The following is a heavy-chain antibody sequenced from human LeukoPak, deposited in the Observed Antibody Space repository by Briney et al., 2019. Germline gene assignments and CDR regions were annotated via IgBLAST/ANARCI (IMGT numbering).Heavy chain of an antibody. CDR3: ARDGKGLAYYFDY. D-gene: IGHD6-19*01. CDR1: GLTFSSYG. CDR2: ISYDGSDK. Sequence: QPGGSLRLSCAASGLTFSSYGMHWVRQAPGKGLEWVAVISYDGSDKYYADSVKGRFTISRDNSKNTLYLQMNSLRAEDTAVYYCARDGKGLAYYFDYWGQGTLVTVSS. V-gene: IGHV3-30*03. J-gene: IGHJ4*02.